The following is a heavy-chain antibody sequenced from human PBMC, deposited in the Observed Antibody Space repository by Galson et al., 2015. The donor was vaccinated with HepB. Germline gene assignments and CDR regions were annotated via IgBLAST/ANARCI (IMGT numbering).Heavy chain of an antibody. V-gene: IGHV3-33*08. CDR1: GFTFSYYA. CDR3: AREMLIAAPAAFDY. Sequence: SLRLSCAASGFTFSYYAMSWVRQAPGKGLEWVALIWANGNKKIYTDSVKGRFTISRDNSRNIVSLEMDNLGAGDAAIYYCAREMLIAAPAAFDYWGRGALVSVSS. CDR2: IWANGNKK. J-gene: IGHJ4*02. D-gene: IGHD2-8*01.